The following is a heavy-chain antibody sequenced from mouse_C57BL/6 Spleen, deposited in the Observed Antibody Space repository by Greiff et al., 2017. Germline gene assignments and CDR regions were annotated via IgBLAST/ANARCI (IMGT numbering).Heavy chain of an antibody. CDR3: ATGLPWFAY. J-gene: IGHJ3*01. Sequence: EVMLVESGGGLVQPGGSLKLSCAASGFTFSDYGMAWVRQAPRKGPEWVAFISNLAYSIYYADTVTGRFTISRENAKNTLYLEMSSLRSEDTAMYYCATGLPWFAYWGQGTLVTVSA. CDR1: GFTFSDYG. V-gene: IGHV5-15*01. CDR2: ISNLAYSI.